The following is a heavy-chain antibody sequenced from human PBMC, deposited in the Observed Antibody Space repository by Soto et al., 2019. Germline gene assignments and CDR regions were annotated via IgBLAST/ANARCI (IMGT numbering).Heavy chain of an antibody. Sequence: SVKVSCKVSGYTLTELSMHWLRQTPGKGLEWMGGFDPDDGETTYAQKFQGRVTMTKDTSTDTAYMELSRLRFEDTAVYYCAIRAYSYGQLGGVWYYLDYWG. J-gene: IGHJ4*01. CDR1: GYTLTELS. V-gene: IGHV1-24*01. D-gene: IGHD5-18*01. CDR3: AIRAYSYGQLGGVWYYLDY. CDR2: FDPDDGET.